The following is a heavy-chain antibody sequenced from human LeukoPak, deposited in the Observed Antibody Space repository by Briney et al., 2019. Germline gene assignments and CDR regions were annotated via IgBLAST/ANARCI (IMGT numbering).Heavy chain of an antibody. Sequence: GESLKISCKGSGYSFTSYWIGWVRQMPGKGLEWMGIIYPGGSDTRYSPSFQGQVTISADKSISTAYLQWSSLKASDTAMYYCARQSGHYDYVWGSPWYFDYWGQGTLVTVSS. CDR3: ARQSGHYDYVWGSPWYFDY. CDR2: IYPGGSDT. D-gene: IGHD3-16*01. V-gene: IGHV5-51*01. J-gene: IGHJ4*02. CDR1: GYSFTSYW.